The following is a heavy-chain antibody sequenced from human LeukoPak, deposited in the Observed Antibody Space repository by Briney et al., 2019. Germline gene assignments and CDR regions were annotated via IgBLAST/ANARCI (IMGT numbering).Heavy chain of an antibody. Sequence: GSLRLSCAASGLTVNNNYMSWVRQAPGRGLQWVSLITGGDDTYYADSVKGRFTISRDNSKSTLYLQMNSLRPDDTAVYYCARDPYSKIFGGWGQGTLVTVSS. D-gene: IGHD3-3*01. V-gene: IGHV3-66*02. CDR2: ITGGDDT. J-gene: IGHJ4*02. CDR3: ARDPYSKIFGG. CDR1: GLTVNNNY.